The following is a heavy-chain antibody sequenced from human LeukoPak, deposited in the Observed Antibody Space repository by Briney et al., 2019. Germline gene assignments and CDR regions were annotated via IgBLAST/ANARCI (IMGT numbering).Heavy chain of an antibody. D-gene: IGHD3-22*01. CDR1: SLSTSGVG. CDR3: AHLMIAGPHDAFDI. Sequence: SLSTSGVGVGWIRQPPGKALEWPALIYWDDDKRYSPSLKSRLTITKDASKNQVVLTMTNMDPVDTATYYCAHLMIAGPHDAFDIWGQGTMVTVSS. V-gene: IGHV2-5*02. J-gene: IGHJ3*02. CDR2: IYWDDDK.